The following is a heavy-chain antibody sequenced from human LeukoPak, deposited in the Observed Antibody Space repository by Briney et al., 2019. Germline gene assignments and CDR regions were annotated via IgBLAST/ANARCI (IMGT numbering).Heavy chain of an antibody. CDR2: LISSGATT. D-gene: IGHD5-18*01. J-gene: IGHJ4*02. V-gene: IGHV3-23*01. Sequence: GGSLRLSCAASGFAFSNYAMSWVRQAPGKGLEWVSSLISSGATTYYADSVKGRFTISRDNSKSTVHLQMDSLRAEDSAVYYCAKNAGYSYGLYYFDYWGQGTLVTVSS. CDR1: GFAFSNYA. CDR3: AKNAGYSYGLYYFDY.